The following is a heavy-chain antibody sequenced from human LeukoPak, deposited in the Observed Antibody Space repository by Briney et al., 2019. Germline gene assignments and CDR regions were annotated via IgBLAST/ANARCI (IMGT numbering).Heavy chain of an antibody. CDR3: ARARGEYFDWSNIGFDY. D-gene: IGHD3-9*01. CDR2: IYYSGST. J-gene: IGHJ4*02. V-gene: IGHV4-59*01. Sequence: PSETLSLTCTASGGSISSYYWSWIRQPPGKGLEWIGYIYYSGSTNYNPSLKSRVTISVDTPKNQFSLKLSSVTAADTAVYYCARARGEYFDWSNIGFDYWGQGTLVTVSS. CDR1: GGSISSYY.